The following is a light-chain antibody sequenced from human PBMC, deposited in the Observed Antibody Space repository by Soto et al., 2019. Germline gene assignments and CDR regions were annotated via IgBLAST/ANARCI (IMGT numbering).Light chain of an antibody. V-gene: IGKV4-1*01. CDR2: WAA. J-gene: IGKJ5*01. CDR3: QQLNSYPIT. CDR1: QSVLYSANNENY. Sequence: DIVMTQSPASLAVSLCERATINCKSSQSVLYSANNENYVAWYQQKPGQPPRLLIYWAATRESGVPDRFSGSGSRTDFTLTISSLQPEDFATYYCQQLNSYPITFGQGTRLEIK.